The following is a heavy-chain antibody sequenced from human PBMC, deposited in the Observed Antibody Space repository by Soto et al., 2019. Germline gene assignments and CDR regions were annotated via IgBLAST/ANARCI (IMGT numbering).Heavy chain of an antibody. CDR3: ARDRNYYGSGSYYRREYYYYYYGMDV. CDR1: GYTFTGYY. J-gene: IGHJ6*02. D-gene: IGHD3-10*01. CDR2: INPNSGGT. V-gene: IGHV1-2*02. Sequence: ASVKVSCKASGYTFTGYYMHWVRQASGQGLEWMGWINPNSGGTNYAQKFQGRVTMTRDTSISTAYMELSRLRSDDTAVYYCARDRNYYGSGSYYRREYYYYYYGMDVWGQGTTVTVSS.